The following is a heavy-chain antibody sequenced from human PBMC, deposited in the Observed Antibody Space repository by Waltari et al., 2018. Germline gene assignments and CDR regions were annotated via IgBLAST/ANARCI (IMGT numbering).Heavy chain of an antibody. CDR3: ARSGYPSDAFDI. Sequence: QVQLVQSGAEVKKPGASVKVSCKASGYTFTGYYMHWVRQAPGQGLEWMGRINPNRRGTNYAQKVQGRVTMTRDTSISTAYMELSRLRSDDTAVYYCARSGYPSDAFDIWGQGTMVTVSS. V-gene: IGHV1-2*06. CDR2: INPNRRGT. D-gene: IGHD6-25*01. J-gene: IGHJ3*02. CDR1: GYTFTGYY.